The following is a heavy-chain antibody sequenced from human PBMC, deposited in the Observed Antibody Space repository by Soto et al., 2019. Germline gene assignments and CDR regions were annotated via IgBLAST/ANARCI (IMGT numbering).Heavy chain of an antibody. V-gene: IGHV4-59*01. J-gene: IGHJ4*02. CDR3: ARFVSGSYYKTLYYFDY. D-gene: IGHD3-10*01. CDR1: GGSISSYY. Sequence: SETLSLTCTVSGGSISSYYWSWIRQPPGKGLEWIGYIYYSGSTNYNPSLKSRVTISVDTSKNQFSLKLSSVTAADTAVYYCARFVSGSYYKTLYYFDYWGQGTLVTSPQ. CDR2: IYYSGST.